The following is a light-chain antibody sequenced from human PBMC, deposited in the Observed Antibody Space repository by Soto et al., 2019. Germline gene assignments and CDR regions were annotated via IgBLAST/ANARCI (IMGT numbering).Light chain of an antibody. CDR2: DAS. CDR3: QQRSNWPPYT. Sequence: EIVLTQSPATLSLSPGEGATLSCRASQSVSIYLAWYQQKPGQAPRLLIYDASNRATGIPARFSGSGSGTDFTLTISSLEPEDFAVYYCQQRSNWPPYTFGQGTKLEIK. CDR1: QSVSIY. J-gene: IGKJ2*01. V-gene: IGKV3-11*01.